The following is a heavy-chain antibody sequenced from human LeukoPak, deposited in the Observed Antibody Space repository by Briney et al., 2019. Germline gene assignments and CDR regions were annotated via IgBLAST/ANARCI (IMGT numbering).Heavy chain of an antibody. CDR1: GFTFSSYS. Sequence: PGGSLRLSCAASGFTFSSYSMNWVRQAPGKGLEWVSSISSSSSYIYYADSVKGRFTISRDSAKNSLYLQMNSLRAEDTAVYYCARGFYVPATETGDYWGQGTLVTVSS. CDR2: ISSSSSYI. V-gene: IGHV3-21*01. J-gene: IGHJ4*02. CDR3: ARGFYVPATETGDY. D-gene: IGHD2-2*01.